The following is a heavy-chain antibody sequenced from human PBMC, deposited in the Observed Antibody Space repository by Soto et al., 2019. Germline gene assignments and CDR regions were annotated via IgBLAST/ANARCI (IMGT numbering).Heavy chain of an antibody. V-gene: IGHV5-51*01. CDR2: IYPGDSDT. D-gene: IGHD1-26*01. J-gene: IGHJ6*02. CDR1: GYSFTSYW. Sequence: GESLKISCKGSGYSFTSYWIGWVRQMPGKGLEWMGIIYPGDSDTRYSPSFQGQVTISADKSISTAYLQWSSLKASDTAMYYCARQVVGAKGDYYYGMDVWGQGTTVTVYS. CDR3: ARQVVGAKGDYYYGMDV.